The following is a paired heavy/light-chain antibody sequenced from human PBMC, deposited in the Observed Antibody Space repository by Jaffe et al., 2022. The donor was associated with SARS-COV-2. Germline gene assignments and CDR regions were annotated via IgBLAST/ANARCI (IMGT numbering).Light chain of an antibody. CDR3: SSYAGRNGVV. CDR2: EVS. Sequence: QSALTQPPSASGSPGQSVTISCTGTSSDVGGYNYVSWYQQHPGKAPKLMIYEVSKRPSGVPDRFSGSKSGNTASLTVSGLQAEDEAEYYCSSYAGRNGVVFGGGTKLTVL. J-gene: IGLJ2*01. V-gene: IGLV2-8*01. CDR1: SSDVGGYNY.
Heavy chain of an antibody. Sequence: QVQLVESGGDLVKPGGSLRLSCAASGFTFSDYSMSWIRQAPGKGLEWVSYISSSGNSMSYADSVKGRLSISRDNAKNSLYLQMDSLRAEDTAVYYCARKRGGTFYFDYWGQGTLVTVSS. J-gene: IGHJ4*02. CDR2: ISSSGNSM. CDR3: ARKRGGTFYFDY. CDR1: GFTFSDYS. D-gene: IGHD1-1*01. V-gene: IGHV3-11*01.